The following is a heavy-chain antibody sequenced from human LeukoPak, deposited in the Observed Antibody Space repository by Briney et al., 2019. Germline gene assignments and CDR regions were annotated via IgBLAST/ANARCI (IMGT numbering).Heavy chain of an antibody. V-gene: IGHV1-69*05. D-gene: IGHD2-2*01. CDR3: ASSNICSSTSCNSYYYYYMDV. CDR1: GGTFSSYA. J-gene: IGHJ6*03. CDR2: IIPIFGTA. Sequence: SVTVSCKASGGTFSSYAISWVRQAPGQGLEWMGRIIPIFGTANYAQKFQGRVTITTDESTSTAYMELSSLRSEDTAVYYCASSNICSSTSCNSYYYYYMDVWGKGTTVTVSS.